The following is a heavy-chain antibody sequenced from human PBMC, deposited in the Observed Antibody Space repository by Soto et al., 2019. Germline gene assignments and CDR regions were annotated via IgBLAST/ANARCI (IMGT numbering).Heavy chain of an antibody. V-gene: IGHV1-46*01. CDR2: IDPSGGST. CDR3: ARASGHYYRSDAFAN. Sequence: ASVKVSCKASGYTFTASYMHWVRQAPGQGLEWMGIIDPSGGSTSYSQKFQGRVTMTRDTSTSTVYMELNSLRSEDTAVFYCARASGHYYRSDAFANWGQGTMVTVSS. D-gene: IGHD1-26*01. J-gene: IGHJ3*02. CDR1: GYTFTASY.